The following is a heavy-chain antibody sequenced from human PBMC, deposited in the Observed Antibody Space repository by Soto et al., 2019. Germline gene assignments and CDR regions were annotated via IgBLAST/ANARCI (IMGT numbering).Heavy chain of an antibody. V-gene: IGHV3-74*01. J-gene: IGHJ5*02. D-gene: IGHD6-6*01. CDR1: GFTFSSYW. Sequence: HPGGSLRLSCAASGFTFSSYWMHWVRQAPGKGLVWVSRINSDGSTTTYADSVKGRFTISIDNAKNTLYLQMNSLRAEDAAVYYCARSLNSGSTFDPWGQGTLVTVSS. CDR2: INSDGSTT. CDR3: ARSLNSGSTFDP.